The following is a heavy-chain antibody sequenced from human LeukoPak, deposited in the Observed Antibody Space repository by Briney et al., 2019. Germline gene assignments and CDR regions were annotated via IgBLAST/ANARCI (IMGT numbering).Heavy chain of an antibody. CDR1: GFTFSNYA. Sequence: PGGSLRLSCAASGFTFSNYAMSWVRQAPGKGLEWVSAISGSGGSTYSADSVKGRFTISRDSSKNTLYLQMNSLRAEDTAVYYCAKGAPSSGSPFDYWGQGTLVTVSS. CDR3: AKGAPSSGSPFDY. D-gene: IGHD6-19*01. V-gene: IGHV3-23*01. CDR2: ISGSGGST. J-gene: IGHJ4*02.